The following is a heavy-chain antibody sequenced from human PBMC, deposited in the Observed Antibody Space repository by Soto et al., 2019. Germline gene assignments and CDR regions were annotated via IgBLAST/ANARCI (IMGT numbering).Heavy chain of an antibody. CDR1: GFTFTNYW. CDR2: INSDGGST. J-gene: IGHJ4*02. V-gene: IGHV3-74*03. D-gene: IGHD6-13*01. Sequence: EVQLVESGGGLVQPGGSLKLSCAASGFTFTNYWMHWVRQAPGKGLVWVARINSDGGSTTSADSLKGRVTISRDNAKNTLYLQMNSMRAEDTAIYYCARETTSWSFDYWRQGTLLTVSS. CDR3: ARETTSWSFDY.